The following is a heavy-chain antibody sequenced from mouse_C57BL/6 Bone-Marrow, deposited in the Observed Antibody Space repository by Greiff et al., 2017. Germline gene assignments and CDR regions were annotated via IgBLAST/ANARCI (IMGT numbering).Heavy chain of an antibody. V-gene: IGHV1-54*01. CDR2: IYPGSGGT. CDR1: GYAFTSYL. Sequence: VQLHQSGAELVRPGTSVKVSCKASGYAFTSYLIEWVKQRPGQGLEWIGVIYPGSGGTNYNEKFKGKATLTADKSSSTAYMQLSSLTSEDSAVYFGARSMDGDSWVAYWVRARLVADSA. D-gene: IGHD3-3*01. J-gene: IGHJ3*01. CDR3: ARSMDGDSWVAY.